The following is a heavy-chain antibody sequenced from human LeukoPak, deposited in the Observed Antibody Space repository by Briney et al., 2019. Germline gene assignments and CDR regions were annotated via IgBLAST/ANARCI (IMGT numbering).Heavy chain of an antibody. CDR1: GFTFTTYW. CDR3: VKVAKYYYGSETYFFEH. V-gene: IGHV3-7*01. CDR2: INQDGTEK. J-gene: IGHJ4*02. Sequence: GESLRLSCAASGFTFTTYWMSWVRQFPGKGLEWVANINQDGTEKYYVDSVKGRFTISRDNAKNSLYLQMNSLRVEDTAIYYCVKVAKYYYGSETYFFEHWGQGTPVTASS. D-gene: IGHD3-10*01.